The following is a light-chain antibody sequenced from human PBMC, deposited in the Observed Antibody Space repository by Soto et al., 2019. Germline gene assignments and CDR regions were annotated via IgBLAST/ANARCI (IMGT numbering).Light chain of an antibody. CDR1: QSLLHSNGYNY. Sequence: DIVMTQSPLSLPVTPGEPASISCRSSQSLLHSNGYNYLDWYLQKPGQSPQLLIFLGSNRASGVPDRFSGSGSGTDFTLKITRVEAGDVGVYYCMQGLQTPQTFGQGIKVDIX. CDR3: MQGLQTPQT. CDR2: LGS. V-gene: IGKV2-28*01. J-gene: IGKJ1*01.